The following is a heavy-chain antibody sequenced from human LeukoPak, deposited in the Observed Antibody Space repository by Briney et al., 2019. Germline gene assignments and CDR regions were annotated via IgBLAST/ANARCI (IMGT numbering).Heavy chain of an antibody. Sequence: KPSETLSLTCTVSGGSISSYYWSWIRQPPGKGLEWIGYIYYSGSTNYNPSLKSRVTISVDTSKNQFSLKLSSVTAADTAVHYCARDYGDEGGYYYYGMDVWGQGTTVTVSS. CDR3: ARDYGDEGGYYYYGMDV. V-gene: IGHV4-59*01. CDR1: GGSISSYY. J-gene: IGHJ6*02. CDR2: IYYSGST. D-gene: IGHD4-17*01.